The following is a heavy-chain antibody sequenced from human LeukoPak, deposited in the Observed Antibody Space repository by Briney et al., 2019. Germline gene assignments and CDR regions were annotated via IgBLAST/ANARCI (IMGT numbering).Heavy chain of an antibody. Sequence: PGGSLRLSCAASGFTVSSNYMSWVRQAPGKGLEWVSVIYSGGSTYYADSVKGRFTISRGNSKNTLYLQMNSLRAEDTAVYYCARERRKLNWFDPWGQGTLVTVSS. D-gene: IGHD1-7*01. V-gene: IGHV3-66*01. CDR2: IYSGGST. CDR1: GFTVSSNY. J-gene: IGHJ5*02. CDR3: ARERRKLNWFDP.